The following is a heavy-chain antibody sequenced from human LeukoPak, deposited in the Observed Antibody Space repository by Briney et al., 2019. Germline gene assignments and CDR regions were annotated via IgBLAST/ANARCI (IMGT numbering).Heavy chain of an antibody. V-gene: IGHV4-38-2*02. CDR3: TREQAGTIVDD. J-gene: IGHJ4*02. Sequence: SETLSLTCAVSGYSVSAGYYLGWIRQSPGKGLEWIGSISHRGTTYHNPSLKSRTIISLDTSKNQFSLSLTSVTAADTATYYCTREQAGTIVDDWGQGTLVTVSS. CDR1: GYSVSAGYY. D-gene: IGHD1-1*01. CDR2: ISHRGTT.